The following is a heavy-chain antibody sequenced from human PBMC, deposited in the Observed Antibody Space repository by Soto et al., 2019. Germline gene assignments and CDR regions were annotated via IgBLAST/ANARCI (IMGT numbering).Heavy chain of an antibody. Sequence: SETLSLTCTVSGRSISSYYWSWIRQPPGKGLEWIGYIYYSGSTNYNPSLKSRVTISVDTSKNQSSLKLSSVTAADTAVYYCARDYLDAQIGYYYYMDVWGKGTTVTVSS. CDR1: GRSISSYY. J-gene: IGHJ6*03. V-gene: IGHV4-59*01. CDR2: IYYSGST. CDR3: ARDYLDAQIGYYYYMDV.